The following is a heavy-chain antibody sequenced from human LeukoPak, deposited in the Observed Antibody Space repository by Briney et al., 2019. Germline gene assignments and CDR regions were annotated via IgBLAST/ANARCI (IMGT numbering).Heavy chain of an antibody. CDR3: ARDRYYYDSSGYQALLDY. J-gene: IGHJ4*02. CDR1: GGSISSGSYY. Sequence: SQTLSLTCTVSGGSISSGSYYWSWIRQPAGKGLEWIGRIYTSGSTNYNPSLKSRVTISVGTSKNQFSLKLSSVTAADTAVSYRARDRYYYDSSGYQALLDYWGQGTLVTVSS. V-gene: IGHV4-61*02. CDR2: IYTSGST. D-gene: IGHD3-22*01.